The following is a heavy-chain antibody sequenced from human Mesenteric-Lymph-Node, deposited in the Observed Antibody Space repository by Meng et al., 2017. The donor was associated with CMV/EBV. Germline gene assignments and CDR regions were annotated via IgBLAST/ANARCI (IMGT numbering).Heavy chain of an antibody. V-gene: IGHV3-74*01. CDR2: INSDGSTT. J-gene: IGHJ4*02. Sequence: LCCAAYGFNFRSYWMHWVRQVPGKGLVWVSRINSDGSTTNYADSVKGRFTISRDNAKNTLYLQMNSLRAEDTAVYYCARYLGGHSSGWGQGTLVTVSS. D-gene: IGHD2-21*01. CDR1: GFNFRSYW. CDR3: ARYLGGHSSG.